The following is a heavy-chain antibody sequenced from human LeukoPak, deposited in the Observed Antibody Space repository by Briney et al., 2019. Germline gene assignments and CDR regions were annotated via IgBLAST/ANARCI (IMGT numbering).Heavy chain of an antibody. Sequence: ASVKVSCKASGYTFTGYSIHWVRQAPGQGLEWMGWINPKSGGTNYAQKFQGRVTMTRDTSISTAYMELSRLTSDDTAVYYCARVAGIDYYDSSGYPDYWGQGTLVTVSS. V-gene: IGHV1-2*02. CDR1: GYTFTGYS. J-gene: IGHJ4*02. CDR2: INPKSGGT. CDR3: ARVAGIDYYDSSGYPDY. D-gene: IGHD3-22*01.